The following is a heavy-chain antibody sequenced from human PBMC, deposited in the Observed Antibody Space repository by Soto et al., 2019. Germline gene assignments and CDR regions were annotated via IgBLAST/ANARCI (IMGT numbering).Heavy chain of an antibody. CDR1: GGSISSYY. V-gene: IGHV4-59*01. CDR3: AREVGGYSYGQDAFDI. Sequence: SETLSLSCTVSGGSISSYYWSWIRQPPGKGLEWIGYIYYSGSTNYNPSLKSRVTISVDTSKNQFSLKLSSVTAADTAVYYCAREVGGYSYGQDAFDIWGQGTMVTVSS. J-gene: IGHJ3*02. CDR2: IYYSGST. D-gene: IGHD5-18*01.